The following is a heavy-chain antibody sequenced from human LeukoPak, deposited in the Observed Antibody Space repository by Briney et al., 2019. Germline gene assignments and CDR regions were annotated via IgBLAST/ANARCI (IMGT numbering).Heavy chain of an antibody. CDR2: ISSSGGTI. CDR3: VRPTGY. Sequence: GGSLRLSCEASGFTFTSYEMNWVRQAPGKGLEWVSYISSSGGTIHYADSVKGRFSISRDNVENSLYLQTNSLRAEDTAVYYCVRPTGYWGQGTLVTVSS. CDR1: GFTFTSYE. V-gene: IGHV3-48*03. J-gene: IGHJ4*02. D-gene: IGHD4-17*01.